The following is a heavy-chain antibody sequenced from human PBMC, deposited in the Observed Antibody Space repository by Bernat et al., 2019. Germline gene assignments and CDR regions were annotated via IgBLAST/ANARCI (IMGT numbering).Heavy chain of an antibody. CDR1: GFTFSSYA. J-gene: IGHJ6*02. CDR3: ARDRRGTDSGGMDV. V-gene: IGHV3-30-3*01. D-gene: IGHD3-16*01. CDR2: ISYDGVNK. Sequence: VQLVESGGGLVKPGGSLRLSCVASGFTFSSYAIHWVRQAPGKGLEWVAAISYDGVNKYYADSVKGRFSISRDNSKNTLYLQMNSLRAEDTAVYYCARDRRGTDSGGMDVWGQGTTVTVSS.